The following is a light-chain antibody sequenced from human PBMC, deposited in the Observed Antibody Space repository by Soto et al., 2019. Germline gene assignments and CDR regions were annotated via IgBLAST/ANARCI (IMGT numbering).Light chain of an antibody. J-gene: IGKJ4*01. CDR1: QSISSW. CDR2: DAS. Sequence: DIQMTQSPSTLSASVGDRVTITCRDSQSISSWLAWYQQKLGRAPRLLIYDASSLESGVPSRFSSSGYGTEFTLTISSLQPDDFATYYCQQYNTYSSLTFGGGTKVDIK. V-gene: IGKV1-5*01. CDR3: QQYNTYSSLT.